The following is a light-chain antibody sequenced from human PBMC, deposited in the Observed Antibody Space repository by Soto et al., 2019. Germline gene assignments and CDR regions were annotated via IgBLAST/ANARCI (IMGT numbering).Light chain of an antibody. V-gene: IGLV2-14*01. CDR1: STDVGGYKY. J-gene: IGLJ1*01. CDR2: EVN. CDR3: SSFSSRSTPYV. Sequence: QSALAQPASVSGSPGQSITISCTGTSTDVGGYKYVSWYQQHPGTAPKLMIFEVNGRPSGVSDRFSGSKSGNTASLTTSGPQHEDEADYYCSSFSSRSTPYVFGTGTKVTVL.